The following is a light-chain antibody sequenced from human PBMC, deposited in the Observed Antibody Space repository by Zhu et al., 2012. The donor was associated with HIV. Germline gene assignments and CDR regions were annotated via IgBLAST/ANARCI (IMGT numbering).Light chain of an antibody. J-gene: IGKJ4*01. CDR2: DAS. CDR3: QQYNNWPPLT. Sequence: EIVMTQSPATLSVSPGERATLSCRASPSVSSNLAWYQQKPGQTPRLLIYDASIRATGIPARFSGSGSGTEFTLTISILQSEDFAVYYCQQYNNWPPLTFGGGTKVEIK. V-gene: IGKV3D-15*03. CDR1: PSVSSN.